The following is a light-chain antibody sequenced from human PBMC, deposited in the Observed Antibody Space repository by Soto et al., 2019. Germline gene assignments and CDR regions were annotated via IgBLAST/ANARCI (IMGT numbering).Light chain of an antibody. CDR3: QQET. CDR1: QSISTY. J-gene: IGKJ1*01. V-gene: IGKV3-11*01. CDR2: EAS. Sequence: EIVLTQSPATLSLSPGESATLSCRASQSISTYLAWYQQKPGQAPRLLMYEASNRATGVPPRFSGSGSGTDFTLTISSLGPEDFAVYYCQQETFGQGTKVDIK.